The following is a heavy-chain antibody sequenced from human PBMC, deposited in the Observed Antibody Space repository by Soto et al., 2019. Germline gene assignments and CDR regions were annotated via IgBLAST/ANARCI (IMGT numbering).Heavy chain of an antibody. Sequence: PGESLKISCPGVGYSFTSYWIAWVRQMPGKGLEWMGIIYPGDSDTRYSPSFQGQVTISADKSISTVYLQWSSLKASDTAMYYCARGYCTTNICDPWFDPWGQGTLVTVSS. CDR1: GYSFTSYW. J-gene: IGHJ5*02. V-gene: IGHV5-51*01. D-gene: IGHD2-8*01. CDR2: IYPGDSDT. CDR3: ARGYCTTNICDPWFDP.